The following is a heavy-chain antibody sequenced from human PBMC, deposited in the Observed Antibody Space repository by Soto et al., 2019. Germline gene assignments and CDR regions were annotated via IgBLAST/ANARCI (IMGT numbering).Heavy chain of an antibody. J-gene: IGHJ4*02. Sequence: EVQLVESGGGLVQPGGSLRLSCAASGITFSDQYMDWVRQAPGKGLEWVGGSRNKADSYTTEYAESVKGRFTISRDDSKSLLYLQMSSLNAEDTAVDYCARPTRLSVNSPWDEWGQGTLVTGSS. CDR1: GITFSDQY. CDR3: ARPTRLSVNSPWDE. V-gene: IGHV3-72*01. D-gene: IGHD1-26*01. CDR2: SRNKADSYTT.